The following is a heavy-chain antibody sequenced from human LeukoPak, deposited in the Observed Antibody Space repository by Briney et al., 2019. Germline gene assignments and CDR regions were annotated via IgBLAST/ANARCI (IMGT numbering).Heavy chain of an antibody. Sequence: SETLSLTCAVSGGSISSSNWWSWVRQPPGKGLEWIREIYHSGSTNYNPSLKSRVTISVDKSKNQFSLKLSSVTAADTAVYYCASLPEGYDFWSGPAFDIWGQGTMVTVSS. J-gene: IGHJ3*02. CDR3: ASLPEGYDFWSGPAFDI. V-gene: IGHV4-4*02. CDR2: IYHSGST. CDR1: GGSISSSNW. D-gene: IGHD3-3*01.